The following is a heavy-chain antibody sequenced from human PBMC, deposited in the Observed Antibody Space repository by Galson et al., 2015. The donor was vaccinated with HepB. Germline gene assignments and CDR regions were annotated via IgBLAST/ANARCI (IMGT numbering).Heavy chain of an antibody. D-gene: IGHD3-22*01. CDR2: IVVGSGNT. CDR1: GFTFTSSA. CDR3: AATYYYDSSGYYYFDY. Sequence: SVKVSCKASGFTFTSSATQWVRQARGQRLEWIGWIVVGSGNTNYAQKFQERVTITRDMSTSTAYMELSSLRSEDTAVYYCAATYYYDSSGYYYFDYWGQGTLVTVSS. J-gene: IGHJ4*02. V-gene: IGHV1-58*02.